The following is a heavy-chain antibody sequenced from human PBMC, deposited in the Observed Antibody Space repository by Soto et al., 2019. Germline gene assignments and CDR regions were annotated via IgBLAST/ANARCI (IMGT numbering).Heavy chain of an antibody. V-gene: IGHV1-2*04. CDR1: GYTFTGYY. D-gene: IGHD2-2*01. J-gene: IGHJ6*02. CDR2: INPNSGGT. Sequence: PSVKVACKASGYTFTGYYMQWVRQATGQGLEWMGWINPNSGGTNYAQKFQGWVTMTRDTSISTAYMELSRLRSDDTAVYYCARDYQDDYYYGMDVWGQGTTVTVSS. CDR3: ARDYQDDYYYGMDV.